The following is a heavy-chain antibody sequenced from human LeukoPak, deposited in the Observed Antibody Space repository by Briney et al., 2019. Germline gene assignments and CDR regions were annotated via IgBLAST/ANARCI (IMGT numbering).Heavy chain of an antibody. CDR3: AKTYYYDSSGYYGVYFDY. CDR1: GFTFSSYG. Sequence: GGSLRLSCAASGFTFSSYGMHWVRQAPGKGLEWVAVITYDGSNKYYPDSVKGRFTISRDNSKNTLYLQMNSLRAEDTAVYYCAKTYYYDSSGYYGVYFDYWGQGTLVTVSS. D-gene: IGHD3-22*01. CDR2: ITYDGSNK. V-gene: IGHV3-30*18. J-gene: IGHJ4*02.